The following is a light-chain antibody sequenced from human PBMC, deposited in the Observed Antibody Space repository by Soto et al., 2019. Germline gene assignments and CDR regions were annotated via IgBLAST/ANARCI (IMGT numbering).Light chain of an antibody. CDR1: QSLGINS. CDR3: QQYSSSPRT. J-gene: IGKJ5*01. Sequence: EIVVTQSPGTLCLAPWAIATLSCRASQSLGINSLAWYQQKPGQAPRLFIYATSGRATGIPDRFSGSGSGTDFSLTISRLEPEDFAVYHCQQYSSSPRTFGQGTRLEIK. V-gene: IGKV3-20*01. CDR2: ATS.